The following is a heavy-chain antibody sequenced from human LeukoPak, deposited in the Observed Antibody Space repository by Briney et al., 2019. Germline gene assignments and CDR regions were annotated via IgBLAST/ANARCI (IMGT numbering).Heavy chain of an antibody. Sequence: SETLSLTCSVSDGSINSYYWNWIRRPPGRGLEWIGYIYYNGNTNYSPSLKSRVTMSVDTSKNLFSLKVSSVSAADTAVYYCARGRSNYYGMDVWGQGTTVTVSS. J-gene: IGHJ6*02. CDR3: ARGRSNYYGMDV. V-gene: IGHV4-59*01. CDR2: IYYNGNT. D-gene: IGHD1-26*01. CDR1: DGSINSYY.